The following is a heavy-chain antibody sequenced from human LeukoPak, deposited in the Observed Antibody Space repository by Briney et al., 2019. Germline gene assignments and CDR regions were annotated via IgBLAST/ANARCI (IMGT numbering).Heavy chain of an antibody. J-gene: IGHJ4*02. CDR2: ISGSGGST. CDR3: ANTGRITMIVGVTNYFDY. CDR1: GFTFSSYA. D-gene: IGHD3-22*01. V-gene: IGHV3-23*01. Sequence: GGSLTLSCAASGFTFSSYAMSWVRQAAGRGLGWVSSISGSGGSTYYAHSVKGRFTISRDNSKNTLYQQMNSLRAEDTAVYYCANTGRITMIVGVTNYFDYWGQGTLVTVSS.